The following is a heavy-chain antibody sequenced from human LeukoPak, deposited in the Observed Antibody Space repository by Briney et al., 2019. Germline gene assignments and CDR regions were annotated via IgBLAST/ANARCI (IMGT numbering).Heavy chain of an antibody. J-gene: IGHJ4*02. CDR3: ARSVGGSGSYYPLYYFDY. D-gene: IGHD3-10*01. CDR1: AGSISNYY. Sequence: PSETLSLTCTVSAGSISNYYWSWIRQPPGKGLEWIGYISYSGSTNYNPSLKSRVTISVDTSKNQFSLKLSSVTAADTAVYYCARSVGGSGSYYPLYYFDYWGQGTLVTVSS. V-gene: IGHV4-59*08. CDR2: ISYSGST.